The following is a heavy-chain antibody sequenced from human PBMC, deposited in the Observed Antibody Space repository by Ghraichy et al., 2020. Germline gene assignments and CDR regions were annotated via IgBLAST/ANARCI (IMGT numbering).Heavy chain of an antibody. CDR1: AFTFVGYT. CDR2: VSGSGISS. V-gene: IGHV3-23*01. CDR3: AKDRGGAFDY. D-gene: IGHD3-16*01. Sequence: GGSLRLSCAASAFTFVGYTMSWVRQAPGEALEWVSAVSGSGISSYYADSVKGRFTVSRDNSKNTLYLQMNSLRADDTAVYYCAKDRGGAFDYWGQGTLVTVS. J-gene: IGHJ4*02.